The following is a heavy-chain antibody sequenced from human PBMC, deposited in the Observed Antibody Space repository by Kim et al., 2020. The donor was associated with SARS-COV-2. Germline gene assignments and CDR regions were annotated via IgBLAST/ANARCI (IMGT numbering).Heavy chain of an antibody. CDR3: VRDRPQWD. CDR2: IFSDGTT. Sequence: GGSLRLSCAASGFAFNTYWIHWVRQVPGKGLVWVSRIFSDGTTSYADSVKGRFTISRDNAKNMVYLQMNSLRPEDTAVYHCVRDRPQWDWGQGTLVTVS. D-gene: IGHD6-6*01. J-gene: IGHJ4*02. CDR1: GFAFNTYW. V-gene: IGHV3-74*01.